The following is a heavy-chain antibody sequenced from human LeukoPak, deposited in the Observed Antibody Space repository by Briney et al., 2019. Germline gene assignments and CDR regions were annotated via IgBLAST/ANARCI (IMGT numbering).Heavy chain of an antibody. CDR3: ARRSRAMAGSSLFDY. V-gene: IGHV1-2*02. CDR2: INPNSGGT. D-gene: IGHD6-19*01. Sequence: ASVKVSCKASGYTFTGYYMHWVRQAPGQGLEWRGWINPNSGGTNYAQKFQGRVTMTRDTSISTAYMELSRLRSDDTAVYYCARRSRAMAGSSLFDYWGQGTLVTLS. J-gene: IGHJ4*02. CDR1: GYTFTGYY.